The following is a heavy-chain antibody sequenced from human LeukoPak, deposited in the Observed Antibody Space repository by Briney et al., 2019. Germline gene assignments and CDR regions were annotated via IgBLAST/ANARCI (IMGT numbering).Heavy chain of an antibody. Sequence: GGSLRLSCAASGFTFTNCAMSWVHQAPGKGLEWVSAISGSGGGTYYADSVKGRFTISRDNSKNMLFLQMNSLRAEDTAVYYCAKGRDSTSCYDNWGQGTLVTVSS. CDR1: GFTFTNCA. V-gene: IGHV3-23*01. CDR3: AKGRDSTSCYDN. D-gene: IGHD2-2*01. J-gene: IGHJ4*02. CDR2: ISGSGGGT.